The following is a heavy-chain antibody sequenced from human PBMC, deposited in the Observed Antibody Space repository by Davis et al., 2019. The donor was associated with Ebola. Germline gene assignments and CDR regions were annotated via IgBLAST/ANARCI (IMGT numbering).Heavy chain of an antibody. D-gene: IGHD6-13*01. CDR2: INAGNGNT. J-gene: IGHJ4*02. CDR1: GYTFTSYA. CDR3: ARGVAAADYYFDY. V-gene: IGHV1-3*01. Sequence: AASVKVSCKASGYTFTSYAMHWVRQAPGQRLEWMGWINAGNGNTKYSQKFQGRVTITRDTSASTAHMELSSLRSEDTAVYYCARGVAAADYYFDYWGQGTLVTVSS.